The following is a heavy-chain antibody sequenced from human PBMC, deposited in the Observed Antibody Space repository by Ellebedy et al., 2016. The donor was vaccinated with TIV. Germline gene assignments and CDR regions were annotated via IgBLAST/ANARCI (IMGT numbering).Heavy chain of an antibody. CDR1: GLSVNMNY. D-gene: IGHD4-23*01. Sequence: GESLKISCRASGLSVNMNYMSWVRQAPGKGLEWVSSITESGGNTYYADSVKGRFTIPRDNSKDTRFLQMNSLRAEDTAIYFCARDPVGVGPAFDVWGQGTIVTVSS. J-gene: IGHJ3*01. CDR3: ARDPVGVGPAFDV. CDR2: ITESGGNT. V-gene: IGHV3-23*01.